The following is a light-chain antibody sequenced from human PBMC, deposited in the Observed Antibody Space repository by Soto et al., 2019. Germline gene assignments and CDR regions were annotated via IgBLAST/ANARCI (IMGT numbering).Light chain of an antibody. V-gene: IGLV2-8*01. J-gene: IGLJ1*01. CDR3: SSYAGSSNV. CDR2: EVN. Sequence: QSGLTQPPSASGSPGRSVSRACTGTSSDVGGYNYVSWYQQHPGKAPKLMIYEVNKRPSGVPDRFSGSKSGNTASLTVSGLQAEDEADYYCSSYAGSSNVFGTGTKVTVL. CDR1: SSDVGGYNY.